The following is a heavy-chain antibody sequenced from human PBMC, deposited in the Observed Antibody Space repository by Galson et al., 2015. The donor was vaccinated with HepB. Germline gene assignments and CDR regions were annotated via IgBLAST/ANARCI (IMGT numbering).Heavy chain of an antibody. CDR1: GFTFTDFS. Sequence: SLRLSCAASGFTFTDFSMHWVRQAPGKGLEWVALIWVDGTNQYYADSVKGRFTISRDNSKNTLYLQMNSLRAEDTAVYYCAREAHIAVAAFDSWGQGTLVTVSS. V-gene: IGHV3-33*01. CDR3: AREAHIAVAAFDS. D-gene: IGHD2-21*01. CDR2: IWVDGTNQ. J-gene: IGHJ4*02.